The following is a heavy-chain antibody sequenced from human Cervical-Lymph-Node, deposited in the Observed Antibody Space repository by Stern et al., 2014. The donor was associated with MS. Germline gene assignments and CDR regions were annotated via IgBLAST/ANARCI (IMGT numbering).Heavy chain of an antibody. CDR3: ARARVGDYARSPHLDS. Sequence: EVQLVESGCGLVKPGESLRLSCDASGFTFSHYSINWVRQAPGKGLEWISSIRNNSTNTCHADPVEVRFSIARDSAKDSVSLHMVSLRAEDTAVYYCARARVGDYARSPHLDSWGQGTLVTVSS. CDR2: IRNNSTNT. CDR1: GFTFSHYS. D-gene: IGHD4-17*01. V-gene: IGHV3-21*01. J-gene: IGHJ4*02.